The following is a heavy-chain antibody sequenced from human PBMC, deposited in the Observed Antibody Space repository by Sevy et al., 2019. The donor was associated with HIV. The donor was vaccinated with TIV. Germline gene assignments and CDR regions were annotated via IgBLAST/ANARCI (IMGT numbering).Heavy chain of an antibody. D-gene: IGHD6-19*01. Sequence: ASVKVSCKASGYTFTSYYMHWVRQAPGQGLEWMGIINPSGGSTSYAQKFQGRVTMTRDTSTSTVYMELSSLRSEDTAVYYCARDRGSGWSPGVVGNGMYVWGQGTTVTVSS. CDR3: ARDRGSGWSPGVVGNGMYV. CDR1: GYTFTSYY. J-gene: IGHJ6*02. CDR2: INPSGGST. V-gene: IGHV1-46*01.